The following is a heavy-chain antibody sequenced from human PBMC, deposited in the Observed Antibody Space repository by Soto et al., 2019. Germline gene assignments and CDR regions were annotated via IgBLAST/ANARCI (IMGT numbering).Heavy chain of an antibody. V-gene: IGHV3-30*18. J-gene: IGHJ6*02. Sequence: VGSLRLSCAASGFTFSSYGMHWVRQAPGKGLEWVAVISYDGSNKYYADSVKGRFTISRDNSKNTLYLQMNSLRAEDTAVYYCAKPQNYGSGSYYYGMDVWGQGTTVTVSS. D-gene: IGHD3-10*01. CDR3: AKPQNYGSGSYYYGMDV. CDR2: ISYDGSNK. CDR1: GFTFSSYG.